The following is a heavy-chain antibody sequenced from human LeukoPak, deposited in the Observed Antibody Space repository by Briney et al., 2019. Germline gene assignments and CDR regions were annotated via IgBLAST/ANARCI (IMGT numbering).Heavy chain of an antibody. V-gene: IGHV4-59*01. CDR2: IYYSGIT. CDR1: GGSITSYY. Sequence: SETLSLTCTVSGGSITSYYWSWIRQPPGKGLEGIGYIYYSGITNYKPSLKSRVTISVDTSKNQFYLKLSSVTAADTAVYYCARSQIQSVNYGMDVWGQGTTVTVSS. CDR3: ARSQIQSVNYGMDV. J-gene: IGHJ6*02.